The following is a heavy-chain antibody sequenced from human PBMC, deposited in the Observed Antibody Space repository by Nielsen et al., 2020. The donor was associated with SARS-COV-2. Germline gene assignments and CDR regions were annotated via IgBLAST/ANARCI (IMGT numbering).Heavy chain of an antibody. CDR2: INHSGST. J-gene: IGHJ4*02. CDR3: ARPGYSYGYGY. V-gene: IGHV4-34*01. Sequence: SETLSLTCAVYGGSFSGYYWSWIRQPPGKGLEWIGEINHSGSTNYNPSLKSRVTISVDTSKNQFSLKLSSVTAADTAVYYCARPGYSYGYGYWGQGTLVTVSS. CDR1: GGSFSGYY. D-gene: IGHD5-18*01.